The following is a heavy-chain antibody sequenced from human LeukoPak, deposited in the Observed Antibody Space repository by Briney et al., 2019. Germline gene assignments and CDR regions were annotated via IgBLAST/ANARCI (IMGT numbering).Heavy chain of an antibody. V-gene: IGHV3-21*01. J-gene: IGHJ4*02. CDR2: ISSSSSYI. CDR3: ARDGAVTNGRYFDY. CDR1: GFTFSTYS. D-gene: IGHD4-17*01. Sequence: GGSLRLSCAASGFTFSTYSMNWVRQAPGKGLEWVSSISSSSSYIYYGDSVKGRFTISRDNAKNSLYLQMNSLRAEDTAVYYCARDGAVTNGRYFDYWGQGTLVTVSS.